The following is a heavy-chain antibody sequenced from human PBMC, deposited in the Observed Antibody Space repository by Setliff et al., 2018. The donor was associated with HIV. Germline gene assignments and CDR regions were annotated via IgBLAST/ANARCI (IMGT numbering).Heavy chain of an antibody. Sequence: SETLSLTCIVSGESISSKNYYWGWIRQPPGKGLEWIGSINYSGSTYYNPSLKSRVTISVDTSKNQFSLKLISVTAADTAVYYCARYGGNSFWFDPWGQGTLVTVSS. J-gene: IGHJ5*02. V-gene: IGHV4-39*07. CDR2: INYSGST. CDR1: GESISSKNYY. D-gene: IGHD2-21*01. CDR3: ARYGGNSFWFDP.